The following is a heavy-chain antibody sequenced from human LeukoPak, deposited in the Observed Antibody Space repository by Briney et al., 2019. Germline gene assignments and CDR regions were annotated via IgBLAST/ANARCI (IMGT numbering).Heavy chain of an antibody. Sequence: SETLSLTCTVSGGYISSYFWSWIRQPPGKGLEWIGYISYSGSTNYVPSLRGRVTISIYTSKNQFSLKLSSVTAADTPVYYCARHPPGYFDYWGQGTLVTVSP. CDR2: ISYSGST. CDR1: GGYISSYF. J-gene: IGHJ4*02. V-gene: IGHV4-59*08. CDR3: ARHPPGYFDY.